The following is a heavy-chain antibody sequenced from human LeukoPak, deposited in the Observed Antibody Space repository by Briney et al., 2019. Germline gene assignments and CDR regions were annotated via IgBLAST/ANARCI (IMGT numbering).Heavy chain of an antibody. Sequence: GGSLRLSCAASGFTFSSYALHWVRQAPGKGLEWVAVISYDGSNKYYADSVKGRFTISRDSSKNTLYLQMNSLRAEDTAVYYCARDGGAAAVKGCDYWGQGTLVTVSS. D-gene: IGHD6-13*01. CDR3: ARDGGAAAVKGCDY. V-gene: IGHV3-30-3*01. CDR1: GFTFSSYA. CDR2: ISYDGSNK. J-gene: IGHJ4*02.